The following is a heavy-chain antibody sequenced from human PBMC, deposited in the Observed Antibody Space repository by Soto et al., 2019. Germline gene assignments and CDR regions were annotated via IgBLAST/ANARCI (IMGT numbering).Heavy chain of an antibody. Sequence: GGSLRLSCAASGFTFSSYAMSWVRQAPGEGLEWVSAISGSGGSTYYADSVKGRFTISRDNSKNTLYLQMNSLRAEDTAVYYCANRPEYCSGGSCYFDYWGQGTLVTVSS. D-gene: IGHD2-15*01. CDR3: ANRPEYCSGGSCYFDY. CDR1: GFTFSSYA. CDR2: ISGSGGST. J-gene: IGHJ4*02. V-gene: IGHV3-23*01.